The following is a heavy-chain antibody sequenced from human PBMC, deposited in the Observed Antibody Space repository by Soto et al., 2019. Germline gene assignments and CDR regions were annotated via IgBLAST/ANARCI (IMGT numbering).Heavy chain of an antibody. CDR2: ISYDGSNK. V-gene: IGHV3-30*18. Sequence: GGSLRLSCAASGFTFSSYGMHWVRQAPGKGLEWVAVISYDGSNKYYADSVKGRFTISRDNSKNTLYLQMNSLRAEDTAVYYCAKDDYYDSSGYFDYWGQGTLVTVSS. CDR1: GFTFSSYG. J-gene: IGHJ4*02. CDR3: AKDDYYDSSGYFDY. D-gene: IGHD3-22*01.